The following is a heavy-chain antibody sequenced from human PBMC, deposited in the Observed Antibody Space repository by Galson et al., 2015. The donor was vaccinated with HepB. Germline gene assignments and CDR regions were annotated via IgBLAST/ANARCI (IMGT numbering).Heavy chain of an antibody. V-gene: IGHV7-4-1*02. D-gene: IGHD5-12*01. Sequence: SVKVSCKASGYTFTTNAMIWVRQAPGQGLEWMGWINTNTGNPTYAQGLTGRFVFSLDTSVSTAYLQISSLKAEDTAVYYCARDREGGCSGYEGNDYWGQGTLGTVSS. J-gene: IGHJ4*02. CDR2: INTNTGNP. CDR3: ARDREGGCSGYEGNDY. CDR1: GYTFTTNA.